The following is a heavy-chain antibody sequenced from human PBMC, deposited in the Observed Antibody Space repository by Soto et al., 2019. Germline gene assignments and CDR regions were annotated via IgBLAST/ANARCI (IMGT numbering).Heavy chain of an antibody. CDR3: AKGGCVDGAYMHPVMDV. V-gene: IGHV4-4*07. D-gene: IGHD4-17*01. J-gene: IGHJ6*02. Sequence: QVHLQESGPGLVKPSGTLSLICTVSGNSMFNYYWSWIRQPAGKGLEWIGRVYTDGTAIYNPSLQRRVTMSVEMSKNQLSLNVNSVTAADTAVYYCAKGGCVDGAYMHPVMDVWGQGATVIVS. CDR1: GNSMFNYY. CDR2: VYTDGTA.